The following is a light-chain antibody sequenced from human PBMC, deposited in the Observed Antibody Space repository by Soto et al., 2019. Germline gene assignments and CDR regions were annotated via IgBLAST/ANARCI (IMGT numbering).Light chain of an antibody. CDR2: GEY. V-gene: IGKV3-20*01. CDR1: QSVSRSY. J-gene: IGKJ5*01. CDR3: KQYGGSPTT. Sequence: IVVAQSXGNIPLNLGDXXXXXXXASQSVSRSYLAWSKKQXGKAHKLLIYGEYXRATGITDRFSGSGSAREFTLDTSRLQPEEVAVYYCKQYGGSPTTFGHGTRLEIK.